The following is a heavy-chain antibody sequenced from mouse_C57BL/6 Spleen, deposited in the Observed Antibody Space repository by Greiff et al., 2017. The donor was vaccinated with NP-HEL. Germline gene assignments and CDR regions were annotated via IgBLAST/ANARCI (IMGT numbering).Heavy chain of an antibody. CDR1: GYSITSGYY. Sequence: DVKLVESGPGLVKPSQSLSLTCSVTGYSITSGYYWNWIRQFPGNKLEWMGYISYDGSNNYKPSLKNRISITRDTSKNQFFLKLNSVTTEDTATYYCARDRLDAMDYWGQGTSVTVSS. CDR3: ARDRLDAMDY. CDR2: ISYDGSN. V-gene: IGHV3-6*01. D-gene: IGHD4-1*01. J-gene: IGHJ4*01.